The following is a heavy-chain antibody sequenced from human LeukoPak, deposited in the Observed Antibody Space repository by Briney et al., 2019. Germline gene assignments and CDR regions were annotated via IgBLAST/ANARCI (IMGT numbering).Heavy chain of an antibody. CDR1: GYTFTSYD. J-gene: IGHJ4*02. Sequence: ASVKVSCKASGYTFTSYDINWVRQATGQGLEWMGWISAYNGNTNYAQKLQGRVTMTTDTSTSTAYMELRSLRSDDTAVYYCARSRRRITMVRGVIITTPLLPDYWGQGTLVTVSS. CDR3: ARSRRRITMVRGVIITTPLLPDY. CDR2: ISAYNGNT. V-gene: IGHV1-18*01. D-gene: IGHD3-10*01.